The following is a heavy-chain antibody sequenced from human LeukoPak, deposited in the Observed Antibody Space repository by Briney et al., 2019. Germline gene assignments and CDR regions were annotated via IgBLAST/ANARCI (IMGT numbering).Heavy chain of an antibody. CDR3: ARDGFGAGSN. Sequence: GGSLRLSCAAYGLNLSNSWMAWVRRAPGRGVEWVANITQDGSEKNYVDSVKGRFIISRDNAKNSLYLQMNTLRADDTAVYYCARDGFGAGSNWGQGTLVTVSS. J-gene: IGHJ4*02. D-gene: IGHD3-16*01. CDR1: GLNLSNSW. CDR2: ITQDGSEK. V-gene: IGHV3-7*03.